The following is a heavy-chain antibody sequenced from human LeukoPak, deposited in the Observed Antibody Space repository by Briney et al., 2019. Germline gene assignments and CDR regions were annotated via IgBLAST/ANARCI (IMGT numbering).Heavy chain of an antibody. V-gene: IGHV1-69*06. CDR3: ALQAAGTGS. J-gene: IGHJ4*02. D-gene: IGHD6-13*01. CDR1: GGTFSSYA. Sequence: GSSVKVSCMASGGTFSSYAISWVRQAPGQGLEWVGGIIPFFGTANYAQKFQGRVTITADKSPSTAYMELSSLRSEDTAVYYCALQAAGTGSWGQGTLVTDPS. CDR2: IIPFFGTA.